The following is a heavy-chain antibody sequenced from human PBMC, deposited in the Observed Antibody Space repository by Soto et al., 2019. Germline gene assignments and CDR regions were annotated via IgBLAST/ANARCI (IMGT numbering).Heavy chain of an antibody. Sequence: GGSLRLSCAASGFTFSSYAMSWVRQAPGKGLEWVSAISGSGGSTYYADSVKGRFTISRDNSKNTLYLQMNSLRAEDTAVYYCVSRACAGGCYMYYFDYWGQGALVTVSS. CDR3: VSRACAGGCYMYYFDY. CDR1: GFTFSSYA. CDR2: ISGSGGST. V-gene: IGHV3-23*01. D-gene: IGHD6-19*01. J-gene: IGHJ4*02.